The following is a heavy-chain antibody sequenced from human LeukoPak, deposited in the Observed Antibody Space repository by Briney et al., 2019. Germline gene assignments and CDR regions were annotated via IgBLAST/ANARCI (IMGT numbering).Heavy chain of an antibody. CDR3: ASSYYYDSSGYYLFDY. D-gene: IGHD3-22*01. V-gene: IGHV4-59*12. Sequence: PSETLSLTCTVSGGSISTYYWSWVRQPPGKGLEWIGYVYYSGSTSYNPSLKSRVIISLDTSKNQFSLKLRSVTAADTAVYYCASSYYYDSSGYYLFDYWGQGILVTVSS. J-gene: IGHJ4*02. CDR1: GGSISTYY. CDR2: VYYSGST.